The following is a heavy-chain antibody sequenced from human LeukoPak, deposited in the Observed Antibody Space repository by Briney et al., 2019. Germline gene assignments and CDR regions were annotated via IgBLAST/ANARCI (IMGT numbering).Heavy chain of an antibody. D-gene: IGHD1-26*01. CDR3: ARARRGSPFDY. CDR1: GFTFSDYY. Sequence: GGSLRLSCAASGFTFSDYYMSWVRQAPGEGLGWGSYVTSSGNTLKYADSVKGRFLISRDNDKNTLLLQMNSLRADDTAVYYCARARRGSPFDYWGQGNLVTVSS. V-gene: IGHV3-11*01. CDR2: VTSSGNTL. J-gene: IGHJ4*02.